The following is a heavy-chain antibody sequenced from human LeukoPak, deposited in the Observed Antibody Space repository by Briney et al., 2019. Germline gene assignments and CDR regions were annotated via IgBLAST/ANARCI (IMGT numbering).Heavy chain of an antibody. CDR2: IYYSGST. CDR3: ARAGPRPYYFDY. V-gene: IGHV4-39*07. J-gene: IGHJ4*02. CDR1: GGSISSSSYY. Sequence: SETLSLTCTVSGGSISSSSYYWGWIRQPPGKGLEWIGSIYYSGSTYYNPSLKSRVTISVDTSKNQFSLKLSSVTAADTAVYYCARAGPRPYYFDYWGQGTLVTVSS.